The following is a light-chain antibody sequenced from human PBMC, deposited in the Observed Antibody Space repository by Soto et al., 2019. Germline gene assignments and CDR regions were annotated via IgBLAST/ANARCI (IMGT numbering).Light chain of an antibody. CDR1: TGGVTSGHY. J-gene: IGLJ2*01. CDR3: LLYYTGARV. Sequence: QTVVTQEPSLTVSPGGTVTLTCGSNTGGVTSGHYPYWFQQKPGQAPRTLIYDTNNKHSWTPARFSGSLLGGKAALTLSGAQTEDEAEYYCLLYYTGARVFGGGTKLTVL. V-gene: IGLV7-46*01. CDR2: DTN.